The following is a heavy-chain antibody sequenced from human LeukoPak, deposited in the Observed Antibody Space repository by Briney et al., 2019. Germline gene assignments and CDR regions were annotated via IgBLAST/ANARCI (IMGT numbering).Heavy chain of an antibody. D-gene: IGHD3-16*01. Sequence: PSETLSLTCTVSGGSISSYYWSWIRQPPGKGLEWIGYIYYSGSTNYNPSLKSRVTISVDTSKNQFSLKLSSVTAADTAVYYCARVGESRPKYYFDYWGQGTLVTVSS. CDR2: IYYSGST. V-gene: IGHV4-59*01. CDR1: GGSISSYY. CDR3: ARVGESRPKYYFDY. J-gene: IGHJ4*02.